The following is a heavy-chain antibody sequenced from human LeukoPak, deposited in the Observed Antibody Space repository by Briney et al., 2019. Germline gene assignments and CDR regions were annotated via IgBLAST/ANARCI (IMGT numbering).Heavy chain of an antibody. Sequence: GESLKISCNGSGYTFTKHWIGWARQMSGKGLEWMGIIYPGDSDTRYSPSFEGQVTISADNSIATAYLQSGSLRASDTAIYFCARATDFWTGFDYWGQGALVTVSS. J-gene: IGHJ4*02. CDR2: IYPGDSDT. V-gene: IGHV5-51*01. CDR3: ARATDFWTGFDY. D-gene: IGHD3/OR15-3a*01. CDR1: GYTFTKHW.